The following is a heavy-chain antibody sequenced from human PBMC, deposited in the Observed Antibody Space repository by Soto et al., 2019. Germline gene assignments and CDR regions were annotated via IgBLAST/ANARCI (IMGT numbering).Heavy chain of an antibody. CDR2: ISSSSSYI. D-gene: IGHD5-18*01. CDR3: APLRRLWDAMDV. J-gene: IGHJ3*01. V-gene: IGHV3-21*01. CDR1: GFTFSSYS. Sequence: EVQLVESGGGLVKPGGSLRLSCAASGFTFSSYSMNWVRQAPGKGLEWVSSISSSSSYIYYADSVKGRFTSSRDNAKKPQYLQRTSVTAESTAVDGWAPLRRLWDAMDVWGQGTTVTVSS.